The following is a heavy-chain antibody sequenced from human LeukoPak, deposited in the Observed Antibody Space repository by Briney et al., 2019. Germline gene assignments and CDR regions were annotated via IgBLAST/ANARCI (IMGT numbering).Heavy chain of an antibody. CDR3: ARDSGGSLFDY. D-gene: IGHD2-15*01. CDR2: IYYSGST. J-gene: IGHJ4*02. CDR1: GGSISSYY. Sequence: PSETLSLTCTVSGGSISSYYWSWIRQPPGKGLEWIGRIYYSGSTKYNPSLKSGVTISVDTSKNQFSLKLTSVTAADTAVYYCARDSGGSLFDYWGQGTLVTVSS. V-gene: IGHV4-59*01.